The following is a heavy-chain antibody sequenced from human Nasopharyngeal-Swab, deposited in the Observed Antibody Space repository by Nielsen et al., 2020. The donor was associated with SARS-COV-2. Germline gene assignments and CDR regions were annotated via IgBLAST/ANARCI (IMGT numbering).Heavy chain of an antibody. D-gene: IGHD3/OR15-3a*01. Sequence: GESLKISCAGSGFTFSSHGMNWVRQAPGKGLEWVAGIRGSGGNTYYAASVKGRFTISRDNSKSTLYLQMNSLRPQDTAVYFCVKRFWPGENCCGPFDNWGQGTPVTVSS. J-gene: IGHJ4*02. CDR1: GFTFSSHG. V-gene: IGHV3-23*01. CDR2: IRGSGGNT. CDR3: VKRFWPGENCCGPFDN.